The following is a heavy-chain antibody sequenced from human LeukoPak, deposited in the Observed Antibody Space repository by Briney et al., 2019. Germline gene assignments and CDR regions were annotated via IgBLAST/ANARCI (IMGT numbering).Heavy chain of an antibody. D-gene: IGHD2-15*01. Sequence: GGSLRLSCGASGFTFRSYEMNWGRQVPGKGLEWVSHISGSGTTVYYVDSVKGRFTISRDNAKNALYLQMNSLRVEDTAVYHCVRGGGYCSGGRCYGTNDAFDIWGQGTMVTVSS. J-gene: IGHJ3*02. CDR1: GFTFRSYE. V-gene: IGHV3-48*03. CDR2: ISGSGTTV. CDR3: VRGGGYCSGGRCYGTNDAFDI.